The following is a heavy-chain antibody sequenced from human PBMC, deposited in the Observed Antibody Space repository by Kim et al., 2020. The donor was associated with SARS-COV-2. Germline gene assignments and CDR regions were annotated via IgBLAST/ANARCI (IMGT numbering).Heavy chain of an antibody. CDR3: ARDELQVLDY. D-gene: IGHD3-10*01. CDR2: TIPIFGTP. CDR1: GGSFSGSG. V-gene: IGHV1-69*05. J-gene: IGHJ4*02. Sequence: SVKVSCKASGGSFSGSGINWVRQAPGQGLEWMGWTIPIFGTPIYAQKFQDRMTVTTDESTSVAFMALRSLRSGDTAVYFCARDELQVLDYWGQGSLVTVSS.